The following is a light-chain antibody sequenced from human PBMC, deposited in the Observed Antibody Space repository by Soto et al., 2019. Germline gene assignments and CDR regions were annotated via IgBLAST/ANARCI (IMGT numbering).Light chain of an antibody. CDR1: SSNIGAGYD. V-gene: IGLV1-40*01. CDR3: QSYDSSLSGYV. CDR2: GNS. J-gene: IGLJ1*01. Sequence: QSVLPQPPSVSGAPGQRVTISCTGSSSNIGAGYDVHWYQHLPGTAPKLLIYGNSNRPSGVPDRFSGSKSGTSASLAITGLQAEDEADYYCQSYDSSLSGYVFGTGTQLTVL.